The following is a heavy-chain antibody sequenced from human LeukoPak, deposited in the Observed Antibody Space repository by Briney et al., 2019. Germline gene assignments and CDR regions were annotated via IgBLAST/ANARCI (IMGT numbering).Heavy chain of an antibody. CDR2: INPNSGGT. CDR1: GFTFTAYY. V-gene: IGHV1-2*02. J-gene: IGHJ4*02. CDR3: ARVTVGGWGFDY. D-gene: IGHD6-19*01. Sequence: GASVKVSCKASGFTFTAYYMHWVRQAPGQGLEWKGWINPNSGGTNYAQKFQGRVTMTTDTSTSTAYMELRSLRSDDTAVYYCARVTVGGWGFDYWGQGTLVTVSS.